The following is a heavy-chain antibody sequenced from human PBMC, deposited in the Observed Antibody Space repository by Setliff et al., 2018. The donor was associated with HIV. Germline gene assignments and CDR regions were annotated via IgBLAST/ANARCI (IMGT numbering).Heavy chain of an antibody. CDR3: ARESYNYGYND. V-gene: IGHV3-48*03. Sequence: LRLSCAASGFTFSSYEMNWVRQAPGKGLEWVSYISSSGSTIYYADSVKGRFITFRDNAKNSLHLQMNSLRAEDTAVYYCARESYNYGYNDWGQGTLVTVSS. CDR1: GFTFSSYE. CDR2: ISSSGSTI. J-gene: IGHJ4*02. D-gene: IGHD5-18*01.